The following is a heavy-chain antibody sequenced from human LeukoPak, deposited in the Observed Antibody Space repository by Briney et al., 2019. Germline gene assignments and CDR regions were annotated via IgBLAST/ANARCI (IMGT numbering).Heavy chain of an antibody. CDR2: IDYSGST. V-gene: IGHV4-39*07. CDR3: AKEAVAGPSWYYYYMDV. CDR1: GGSIRSSSYY. Sequence: PSETLSLTCTVSGGSIRSSSYYWGWIRQPPGKGLEWIGSIDYSGSTYYSPSLKSRVTISVDTSKNQFSLKLSSVTAADTAVYYCAKEAVAGPSWYYYYMDVWGKGTTVTVSS. J-gene: IGHJ6*03. D-gene: IGHD6-19*01.